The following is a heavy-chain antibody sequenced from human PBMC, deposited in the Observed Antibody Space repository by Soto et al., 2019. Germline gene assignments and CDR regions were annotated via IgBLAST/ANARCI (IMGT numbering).Heavy chain of an antibody. D-gene: IGHD2-8*02. J-gene: IGHJ5*02. CDR3: ARHEGWTGPDQ. CDR2: IFHDGNT. CDR1: GASIGSGGW. V-gene: IGHV4-4*02. Sequence: SETLSLTCAVSGASIGSGGWWSWARQPPGKGLEWIAEIFHDGNTNYSPSLKSRVTISVDKSQNQFSLNVYSVTAADTAVYYCARHEGWTGPDQWGQGTLVTVSS.